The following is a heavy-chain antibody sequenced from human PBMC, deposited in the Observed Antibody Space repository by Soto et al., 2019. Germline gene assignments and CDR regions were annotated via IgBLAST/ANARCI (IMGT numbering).Heavy chain of an antibody. CDR3: ATSDHWTGHFDY. CDR1: GYTLTELS. J-gene: IGHJ4*02. D-gene: IGHD1-1*01. V-gene: IGHV1-24*01. CDR2: FDPEDGET. Sequence: ASVKVSCKVSGYTLTELSMHWVRQAPGKGLEWMGGFDPEDGETIYAQKFQGRVTMTEDTSTDTAYMELSSLRSEDTAVYYCATSDHWTGHFDYWGQGTLVTVSS.